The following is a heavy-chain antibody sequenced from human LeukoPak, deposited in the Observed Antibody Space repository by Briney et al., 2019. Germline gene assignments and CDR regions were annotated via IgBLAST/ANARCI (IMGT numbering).Heavy chain of an antibody. J-gene: IGHJ4*02. CDR1: DGSISSGSYY. CDR3: ARASWFGESTTDY. CDR2: IYTSGST. D-gene: IGHD3-10*01. Sequence: KPSQTLSLTCTVSDGSISSGSYYWSWIRQPAGKGLEWIGRIYTSGSTNYNPSLKSRVTISVDTSKNQFSLKLSSATAADTAMYYCARASWFGESTTDYWGQGTLVTVSS. V-gene: IGHV4-61*02.